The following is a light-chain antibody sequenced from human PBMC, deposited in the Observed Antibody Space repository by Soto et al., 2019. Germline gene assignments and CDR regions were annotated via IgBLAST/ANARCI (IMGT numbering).Light chain of an antibody. CDR3: QQDNNYPWT. CDR1: QSIRTE. Sequence: IQMTQSPSTLSASIGDRVTITCVASQSIRTELGWFQQKPGKAPNLLIYDASSLQSGVPSRFSGSGSGTDFSLTISSLQPEDFATYYCQQDNNYPWTFGQGTKVDIK. CDR2: DAS. V-gene: IGKV1-6*01. J-gene: IGKJ1*01.